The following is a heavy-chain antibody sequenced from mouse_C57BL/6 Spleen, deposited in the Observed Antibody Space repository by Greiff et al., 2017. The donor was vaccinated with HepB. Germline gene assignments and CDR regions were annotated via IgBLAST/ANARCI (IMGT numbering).Heavy chain of an antibody. D-gene: IGHD2-4*01. CDR3: ARDYGGAMDY. CDR2: INPNNGGT. Sequence: EVQLQQSGPELVKPGASVKISCKASGYTFTDYYMNWVKQSHGKSLEWIGDINPNNGGTSYNQKFKGKATLTVDKSSSTAYMELRSLTSEDSAVYYCARDYGGAMDYWGQGTSVTVSS. CDR1: GYTFTDYY. J-gene: IGHJ4*01. V-gene: IGHV1-26*01.